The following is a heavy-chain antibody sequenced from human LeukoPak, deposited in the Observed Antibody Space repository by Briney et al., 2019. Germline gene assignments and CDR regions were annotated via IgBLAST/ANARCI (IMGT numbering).Heavy chain of an antibody. J-gene: IGHJ5*02. CDR1: GGSFSGYY. V-gene: IGHV4-34*01. D-gene: IGHD3-3*01. Sequence: PSETLSLTCAVYGGSFSGYYWSWIRHPPGKGLEWIGEINHSGSTNYNPSLKSRVTISVDTSKNQFSLKLSSVTAAGTAVYYCARSYDFWRKYNNWFDPWGQGTLVTVSS. CDR2: INHSGST. CDR3: ARSYDFWRKYNNWFDP.